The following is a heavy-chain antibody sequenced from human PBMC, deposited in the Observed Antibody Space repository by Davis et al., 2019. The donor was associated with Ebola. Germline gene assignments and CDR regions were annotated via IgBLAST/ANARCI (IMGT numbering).Heavy chain of an antibody. CDR2: LGTSADT. D-gene: IGHD3-16*01. V-gene: IGHV3-23*01. J-gene: IGHJ4*02. Sequence: GESLKISCAASGFIFSSYVMSWVRQAPGKGLEWVSTLGTSADTYYADSVKGRFTISRDNSKNTVYLQMNSLRAEDTAVYYCSKDGMGGYWGQGTLVTVSS. CDR1: GFIFSSYV. CDR3: SKDGMGGY.